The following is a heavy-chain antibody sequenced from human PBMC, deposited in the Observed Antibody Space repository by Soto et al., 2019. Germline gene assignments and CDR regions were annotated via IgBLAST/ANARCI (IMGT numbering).Heavy chain of an antibody. CDR1: GGSINSSAYF. Sequence: QVQLQESGPGRVKPSQTLSLTCTVSGGSINSSAYFWSWIRQPPGKGLGWIGYISSSRTTYTNPSLKTRLTISKDASKNQFSLRLTSVTAADTAVYYCASARVTAGVFRYWGQGTLVTVSS. V-gene: IGHV4-30-4*01. J-gene: IGHJ4*02. CDR3: ASARVTAGVFRY. CDR2: ISSSRTT. D-gene: IGHD2-21*02.